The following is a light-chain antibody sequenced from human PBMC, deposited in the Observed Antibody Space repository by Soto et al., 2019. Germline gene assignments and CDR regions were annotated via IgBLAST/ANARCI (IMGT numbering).Light chain of an antibody. J-gene: IGKJ4*01. Sequence: EIVMTQSPATLSVSPGKRATLSCRASQTVSSNLAWYQQKPGQAPRLLIYDASTRATGIPVMFRGSGSGTEFTLTISSLQSEDSAVYYCHQYNNWLALTFGGGTKVEIK. CDR2: DAS. CDR1: QTVSSN. V-gene: IGKV3-15*01. CDR3: HQYNNWLALT.